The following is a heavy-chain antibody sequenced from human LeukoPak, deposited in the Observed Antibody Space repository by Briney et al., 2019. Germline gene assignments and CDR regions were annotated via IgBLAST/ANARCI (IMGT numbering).Heavy chain of an antibody. J-gene: IGHJ4*02. CDR3: AKGSKGYGSGSHDY. V-gene: IGHV3-23*01. CDR1: GFTFSSSA. Sequence: GGSLRLSCAASGFTFSSSAMSWVRQAPGKGLEWVSAISNNGGYTYYADSVQGRFTISRDNSKSTLCLQMNSLRAEDTAVYYCAKGSKGYGSGSHDYWGRGTLVTVSS. D-gene: IGHD3-10*01. CDR2: ISNNGGYT.